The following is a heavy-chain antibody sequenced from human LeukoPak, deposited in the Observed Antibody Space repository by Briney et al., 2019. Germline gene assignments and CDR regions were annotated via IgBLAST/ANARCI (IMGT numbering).Heavy chain of an antibody. D-gene: IGHD3-16*01. CDR2: IYYSGST. V-gene: IGHV4-59*01. Sequence: SETLSLTCTVSGGSISSYYWSRIRQPPGKGLEWIGYIYYSGSTNYNPSLKSRVTISVDTSKNQFSLKLSSVTAADTAVYYCARSPRIMITFGGNRLDAFDIWGQGTMVTVSS. CDR3: ARSPRIMITFGGNRLDAFDI. CDR1: GGSISSYY. J-gene: IGHJ3*02.